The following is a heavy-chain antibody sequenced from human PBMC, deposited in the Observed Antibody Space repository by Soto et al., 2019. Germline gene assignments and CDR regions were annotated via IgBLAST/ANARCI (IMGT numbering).Heavy chain of an antibody. CDR2: IYYSGSS. J-gene: IGHJ4*02. CDR3: ARLAAGTHYYFDY. Sequence: QLQLQESGPGLVKPSETLSLTCTVSGDSIGSTNYYWGWVRQPPGKGLEWIGSIYYSGSSYHNTSRKSRITISVDTSKNQFSLRVDSVTAAHTGVYYCARLAAGTHYYFDYWGRGTLVTVSS. CDR1: GDSIGSTNYY. D-gene: IGHD6-13*01. V-gene: IGHV4-39*01.